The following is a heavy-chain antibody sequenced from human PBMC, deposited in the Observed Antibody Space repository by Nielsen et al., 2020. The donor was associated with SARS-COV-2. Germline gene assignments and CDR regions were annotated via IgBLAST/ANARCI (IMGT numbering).Heavy chain of an antibody. J-gene: IGHJ4*02. CDR1: SFTFSRYA. CDR3: ARDLDNYYDASGYQYRSYCFDY. D-gene: IGHD3-22*01. CDR2: MSYDARNK. Sequence: GGSLRLSCAASSFTFSRYAMHWVRQAPGKGLEWVAVMSYDARNKYYADSVKGRFTVSRDNARDSMSLQMNSLRPDDTAVYYCARDLDNYYDASGYQYRSYCFDYWGQGALVTVSS. V-gene: IGHV3-30*04.